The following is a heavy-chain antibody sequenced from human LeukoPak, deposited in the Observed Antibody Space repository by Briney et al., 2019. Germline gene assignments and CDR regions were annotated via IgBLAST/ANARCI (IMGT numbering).Heavy chain of an antibody. V-gene: IGHV4-39*07. CDR2: IYYSGST. J-gene: IGHJ4*02. D-gene: IGHD6-6*01. CDR3: TVCIAARRGSDYFDY. Sequence: PSETLSLTCTVSGGSISSSSYYWGWIRQPPGKGLEWIGSIYYSGSTYYNPSLKSRVTISVDTSKNQFSLKLSSVTAADTAVYYCTVCIAARRGSDYFDYWGQGTLVTVSS. CDR1: GGSISSSSYY.